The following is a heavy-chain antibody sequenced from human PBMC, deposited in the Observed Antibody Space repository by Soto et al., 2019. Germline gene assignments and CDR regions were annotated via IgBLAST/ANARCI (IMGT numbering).Heavy chain of an antibody. CDR2: INHSGST. D-gene: IGHD6-19*01. Sequence: SETLSLTCAVYGGSFSGYYWSWIRQPPGKGLEWIGEINHSGSTNYNPSLKSRVTISVDTSKNQFSLKLSSVTAADTAVYYCARDICVEAGRRFDSWGQGTLVTVSS. CDR3: ARDICVEAGRRFDS. J-gene: IGHJ5*01. CDR1: GGSFSGYY. V-gene: IGHV4-34*01.